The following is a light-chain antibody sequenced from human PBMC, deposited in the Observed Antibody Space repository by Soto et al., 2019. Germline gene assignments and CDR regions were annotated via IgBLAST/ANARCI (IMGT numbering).Light chain of an antibody. CDR3: QQYKNWPPWT. CDR1: QSVSSN. J-gene: IGKJ1*01. V-gene: IGKV3-15*01. CDR2: GAS. Sequence: EVVMPQSPATLSVSPGQRATLSCRARQSVSSNLAWYQQKPGQAPRLLIYGASTRATGIPARFSGSGSGTEFTLTISSLQSEDFAVYNCQQYKNWPPWTFGQGTKVDIK.